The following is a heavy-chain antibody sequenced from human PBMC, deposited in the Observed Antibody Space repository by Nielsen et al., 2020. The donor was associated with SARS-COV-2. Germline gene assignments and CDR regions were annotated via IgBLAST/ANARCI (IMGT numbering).Heavy chain of an antibody. CDR1: GFTFSSYG. J-gene: IGHJ4*02. D-gene: IGHD6-13*01. Sequence: GESLKISCAASGFTFSSYGMHWVRQAPGKGLEWVAVIWYDGSNKYYTDSVKGRFTISRDNSKNALYPQMNSLRAEDTAVYYCATARTYIAAAGKGYWGQGTLVTVSS. CDR2: IWYDGSNK. V-gene: IGHV3-33*01. CDR3: ATARTYIAAAGKGY.